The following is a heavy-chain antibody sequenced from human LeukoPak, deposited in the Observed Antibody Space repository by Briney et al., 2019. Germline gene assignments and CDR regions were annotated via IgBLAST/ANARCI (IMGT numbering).Heavy chain of an antibody. D-gene: IGHD1-1*01. V-gene: IGHV1-69*06. Sequence: SVKVSCKASGGTFSSYAISWVRQAPGQGLEWMGGIIPIFGTANYAQKFQGRVTMTADKSTSTAYMEQSSLRSEDAAGYYCSGDPPFGTTGGGWFDPWGQGTLVTVSS. CDR2: IIPIFGTA. J-gene: IGHJ5*02. CDR1: GGTFSSYA. CDR3: SGDPPFGTTGGGWFDP.